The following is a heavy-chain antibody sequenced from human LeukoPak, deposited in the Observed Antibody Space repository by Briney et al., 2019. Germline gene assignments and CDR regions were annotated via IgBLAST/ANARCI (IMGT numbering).Heavy chain of an antibody. CDR1: GYIFRSYG. CDR3: ARTKNSGRYYYFDY. D-gene: IGHD3-22*01. V-gene: IGHV1-18*01. J-gene: IGHJ4*02. Sequence: GASVKVSCKASGYIFRSYGISWVRQAPGQGLEWMGWISAYNGNTNYAQKVQGRVTLTTDTSTATAYMEMRGLISDDTAVYYCARTKNSGRYYYFDYWGPGTLVTVSS. CDR2: ISAYNGNT.